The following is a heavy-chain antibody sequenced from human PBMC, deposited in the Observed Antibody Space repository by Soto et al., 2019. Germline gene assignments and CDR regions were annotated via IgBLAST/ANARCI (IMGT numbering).Heavy chain of an antibody. Sequence: NPSETLSLTCAVSGYSISSGYYWGWIRQPPGKGLEWIGSTYHSGSTYYNPSLKSRVTISVDTSKNQFSLKLSSVTAADTAVYYCARRIVVATRDAFDIWGQGTMVTVSS. J-gene: IGHJ3*02. CDR1: GYSISSGYY. V-gene: IGHV4-38-2*01. CDR3: ARRIVVATRDAFDI. D-gene: IGHD3-22*01. CDR2: TYHSGST.